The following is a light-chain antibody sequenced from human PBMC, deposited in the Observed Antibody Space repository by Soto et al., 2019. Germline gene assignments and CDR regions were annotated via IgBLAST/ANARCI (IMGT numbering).Light chain of an antibody. CDR3: QQLNSYPRT. CDR2: AAS. J-gene: IGKJ5*01. CDR1: QGISSY. V-gene: IGKV1-9*01. Sequence: DIQMTQSASTLSASVGDRVTITCRASQGISSYLAWYQQKPGKAPKLLIYAASTLQSGVPSRFSGSGSGTNFTLTISSLQPEDFATYYCQQLNSYPRTFGQGTRLEI.